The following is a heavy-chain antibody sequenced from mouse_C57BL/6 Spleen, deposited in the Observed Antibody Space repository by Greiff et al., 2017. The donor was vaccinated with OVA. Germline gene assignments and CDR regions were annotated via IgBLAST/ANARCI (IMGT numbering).Heavy chain of an antibody. CDR2: IDPSDSYT. Sequence: VQLQQPGAELVMPGASVKLSCMASGYTFTSYWMHWVKQRPGQGLEWIGVIDPSDSYTNYNQKFKGKSTLTVDKSSSTAYMQLSSLTSEDSAVYYCARKYGSSYWYFAVWGTGTTVTVSS. V-gene: IGHV1-69*01. CDR1: GYTFTSYW. CDR3: ARKYGSSYWYFAV. D-gene: IGHD1-1*01. J-gene: IGHJ1*03.